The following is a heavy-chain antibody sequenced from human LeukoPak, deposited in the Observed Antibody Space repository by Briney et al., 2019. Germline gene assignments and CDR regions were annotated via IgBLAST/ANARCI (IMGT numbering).Heavy chain of an antibody. CDR2: IYYSGST. CDR1: GGSISSSSYY. D-gene: IGHD3-22*01. Sequence: SETLSLTCTVSGGSISSSSYYWGWIRQPPGKGLEWIGSIYYSGSTYYNPSLKSRVTISVDTSKNQFSLKLSSVTAADTAVYYCARGYYDSSSGFGAFDIWGQGTMVTVSS. CDR3: ARGYYDSSSGFGAFDI. J-gene: IGHJ3*02. V-gene: IGHV4-39*07.